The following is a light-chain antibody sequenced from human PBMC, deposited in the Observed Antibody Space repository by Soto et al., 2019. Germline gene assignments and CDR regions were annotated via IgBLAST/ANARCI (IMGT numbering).Light chain of an antibody. CDR3: SSYTSSSTLAV. CDR2: DVS. Sequence: QSVLTQPASVSGSPGQSITISCTGTSSDVGGYNYVSWYQHHPGKAPKLMIYDVSNRPSGVSNRFSGSKSGNTASLTISGLQAEDEPDYYCSSYTSSSTLAVFGGGTQLTVL. J-gene: IGLJ7*01. V-gene: IGLV2-14*03. CDR1: SSDVGGYNY.